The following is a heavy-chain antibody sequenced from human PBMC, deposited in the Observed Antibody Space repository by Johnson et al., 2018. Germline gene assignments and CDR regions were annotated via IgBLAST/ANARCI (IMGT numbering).Heavy chain of an antibody. CDR3: AKIYDILTDAFDI. CDR1: GFTFDDYA. V-gene: IGHV3-9*01. J-gene: IGHJ3*02. CDR2: ISWNSGSI. D-gene: IGHD3-9*01. Sequence: VQLVQSGGGLVQPGRSLRLSCAASGFTFDDYAMHWVRQAPGKGLVWVSGISWNSGSIGYADSVKGRFTISRDNAKNYLYLQMNSLRAEDTALYYCAKIYDILTDAFDIWGRGTMVTVSS.